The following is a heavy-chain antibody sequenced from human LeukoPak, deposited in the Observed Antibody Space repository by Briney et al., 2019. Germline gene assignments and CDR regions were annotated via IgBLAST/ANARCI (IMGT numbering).Heavy chain of an antibody. Sequence: PGRSLRLSCAASGFTFSSYATHWVRQAPGKGLEWVAVISYDGSNKYYADSVKGRFTISRDNSKNTLYLQMNSLRAEDTAVYYCAKEARLIAYGDHAFDIWGQGTMVTVSS. CDR3: AKEARLIAYGDHAFDI. CDR2: ISYDGSNK. D-gene: IGHD4-17*01. CDR1: GFTFSSYA. V-gene: IGHV3-30-3*01. J-gene: IGHJ3*02.